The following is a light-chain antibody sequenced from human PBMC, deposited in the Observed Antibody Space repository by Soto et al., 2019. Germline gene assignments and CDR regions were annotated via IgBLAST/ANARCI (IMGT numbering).Light chain of an antibody. CDR2: DAS. Sequence: EIVFTHSPVNLSLSPWERANLSWIASQSVSSYLAWYQQKPGQAPRLLIYDASNRATGIPARFSGSGSGTDFTLTIRSLEPEDFAVYYCQQSSNWPPINCGKGQRRAIK. CDR1: QSVSSY. J-gene: IGKJ5*01. CDR3: QQSSNWPPIN. V-gene: IGKV3-11*01.